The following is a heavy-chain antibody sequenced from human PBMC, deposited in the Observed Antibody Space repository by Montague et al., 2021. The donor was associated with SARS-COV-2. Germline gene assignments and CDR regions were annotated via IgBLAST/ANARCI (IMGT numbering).Heavy chain of an antibody. CDR2: ITSDGGII. CDR1: GFTFSRHE. CDR3: ATLARGLFDHGMDV. D-gene: IGHD3-10*01. Sequence: SLRLSCAASGFTFSRHEVNWVRQAPGKGLEWVSYITSDGGIIYYADFVEGRFTISRDNAKNSLYLHMNSLRVGDTAVYYCATLARGLFDHGMDVWGQGTTGTVS. V-gene: IGHV3-48*03. J-gene: IGHJ6*02.